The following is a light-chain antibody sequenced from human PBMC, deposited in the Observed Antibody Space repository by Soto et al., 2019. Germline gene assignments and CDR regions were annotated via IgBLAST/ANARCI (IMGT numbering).Light chain of an antibody. V-gene: IGKV3-20*01. J-gene: IGKJ1*01. CDR3: QQYCRSPWT. Sequence: DIVLTQSPGTLSLSPGERATVSCRASQSVSSSYLAWYQQKPGQPPRLLIYGASTRATGFPDRFSGSGSGTDFTLTISRLEPEDFAVYYCQQYCRSPWTFGQGTMVEIK. CDR1: QSVSSSY. CDR2: GAS.